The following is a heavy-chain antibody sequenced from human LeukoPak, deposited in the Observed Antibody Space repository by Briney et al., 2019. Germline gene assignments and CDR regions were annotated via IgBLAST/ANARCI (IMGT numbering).Heavy chain of an antibody. D-gene: IGHD4-17*01. Sequence: GGSLRLSCAASGFTFSSYGMHWVRQAPGKGLEWVAVISYDGNNKYYGGSVKGRFTISRDNSKSTLYLQMNSLRAEDMAVYYCAKVFGDYQYYFDYWGRGTLVTVSS. CDR3: AKVFGDYQYYFDY. CDR1: GFTFSSYG. CDR2: ISYDGNNK. J-gene: IGHJ4*02. V-gene: IGHV3-30*18.